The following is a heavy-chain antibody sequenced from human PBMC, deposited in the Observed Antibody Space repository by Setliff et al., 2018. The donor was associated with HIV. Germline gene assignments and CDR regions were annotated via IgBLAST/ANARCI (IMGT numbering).Heavy chain of an antibody. Sequence: ASVKVSCKASGYTFTSYGISWVRQAPGQGLEWMGWISGYNGNTKYVQKYQGRVTMTTDTSTSKVYMELRTLRAEDTAVYYCAKDLDIVVVPAAPDAFDIWGQGTMVTVSS. CDR2: ISGYNGNT. V-gene: IGHV1-18*01. D-gene: IGHD2-2*03. J-gene: IGHJ3*02. CDR1: GYTFTSYG. CDR3: AKDLDIVVVPAAPDAFDI.